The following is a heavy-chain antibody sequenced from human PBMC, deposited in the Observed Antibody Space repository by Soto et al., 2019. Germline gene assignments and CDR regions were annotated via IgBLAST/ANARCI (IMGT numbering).Heavy chain of an antibody. CDR3: ARLAVAADY. V-gene: IGHV5-51*01. J-gene: IGHJ4*02. D-gene: IGHD6-19*01. Sequence: PGESLKISCEGSGYTFTSYWIAWVRQMPGKGLEYMAIFYPGDSDIRYSPSFQGQVTISVDKSISTAYLQWSSLKASDTAIYYCARLAVAADYWGKGNLVTVSS. CDR2: FYPGDSDI. CDR1: GYTFTSYW.